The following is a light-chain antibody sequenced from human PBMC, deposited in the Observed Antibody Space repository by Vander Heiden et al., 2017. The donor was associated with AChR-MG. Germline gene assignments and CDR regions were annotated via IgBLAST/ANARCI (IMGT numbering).Light chain of an antibody. CDR3: MQSTQRPLT. J-gene: IGKJ4*01. Sequence: DVVTAQTPLSLSVTLGQPASISCKSSQSLLHSDGKTYLYWYQQKPGQSPQLLIYEVSNRDSGVPDRFSGSGSGTDFTLKISRVEAEDVGVYYCMQSTQRPLTFGGGTKVEIK. V-gene: IGKV2D-29*02. CDR2: EVS. CDR1: QSLLHSDGKTY.